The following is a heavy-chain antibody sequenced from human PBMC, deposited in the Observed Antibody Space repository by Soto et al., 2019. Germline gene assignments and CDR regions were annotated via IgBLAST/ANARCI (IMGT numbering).Heavy chain of an antibody. CDR1: GFTFSSYG. CDR3: ARDRLDYYGSGSYVNGMDV. J-gene: IGHJ6*02. V-gene: IGHV3-33*01. Sequence: GGSLRLSCAASGFTFSSYGMHWVRQAPGKGLEWVAVIWYDGSNKYYADSVKGRFTISRDNSKNTLYLQMNSLRAEDTAVYYCARDRLDYYGSGSYVNGMDVWGQGTTVTVSS. D-gene: IGHD3-10*01. CDR2: IWYDGSNK.